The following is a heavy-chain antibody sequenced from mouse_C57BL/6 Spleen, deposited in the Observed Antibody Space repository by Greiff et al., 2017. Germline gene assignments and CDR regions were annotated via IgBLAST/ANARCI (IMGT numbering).Heavy chain of an antibody. V-gene: IGHV1-42*01. D-gene: IGHD1-1*01. CDR1: GYSFTGYY. CDR3: ARKEDYYGSSYFDY. Sequence: VQLQQSGPELVKPGASVKISCKASGYSFTGYYMNWVKQSPEKSLEWIGEINPSTGGTTYNQKFKAKATLTVDKSSSTAYMQLKSLTSEDSAVYYCARKEDYYGSSYFDYWGQGTTLTVSS. CDR2: INPSTGGT. J-gene: IGHJ2*01.